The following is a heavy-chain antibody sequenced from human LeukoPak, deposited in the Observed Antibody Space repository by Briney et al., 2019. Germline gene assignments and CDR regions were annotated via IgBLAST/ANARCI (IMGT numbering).Heavy chain of an antibody. CDR2: IYYSGST. V-gene: IGHV4-59*01. D-gene: IGHD5-12*01. Sequence: SETLSLTCTVSGGSISSYYWSWIRQPPGKGLEWIGYIYYSGSTNYNPSLKSRVTISVDTSKNQFSLKLSSVTAADTAVYYCVRAYSGYPIDWFDPWGQGTLVTVSS. J-gene: IGHJ5*02. CDR3: VRAYSGYPIDWFDP. CDR1: GGSISSYY.